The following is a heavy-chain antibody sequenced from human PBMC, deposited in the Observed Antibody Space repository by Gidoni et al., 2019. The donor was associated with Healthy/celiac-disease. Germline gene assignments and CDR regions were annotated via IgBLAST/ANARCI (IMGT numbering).Heavy chain of an antibody. D-gene: IGHD3-10*01. CDR2: ISWNSGSI. CDR1: GFTFDDYA. Sequence: EVQLVESGGGLVQPGRSLRLSCAASGFTFDDYAMHWVRQAPGKGLEWVSGISWNSGSIGYADSVKGRFTISRDNAKNSLYLQMNSLRAEDTALYYCAKGIGTMVRGVIISYYYGMDVWGQGTTVTVSS. J-gene: IGHJ6*02. CDR3: AKGIGTMVRGVIISYYYGMDV. V-gene: IGHV3-9*01.